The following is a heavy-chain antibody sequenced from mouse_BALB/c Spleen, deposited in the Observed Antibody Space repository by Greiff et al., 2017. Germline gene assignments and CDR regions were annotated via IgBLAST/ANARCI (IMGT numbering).Heavy chain of an antibody. CDR3: AYYGSSYWFAY. J-gene: IGHJ3*01. V-gene: IGHV7-3*02. D-gene: IGHD1-1*01. CDR2: IRNKANGYTT. CDR1: GFTFTDYY. Sequence: EVKLEESGGGLVQPGGSLRLSCATSGFTFTDYYMSWARQPPGKALEWLGFIRNKANGYTTEYSASVKGRFTISRDNSQSILYLQMNTLRAEDSATYYCAYYGSSYWFAYWGQGTLVTVSA.